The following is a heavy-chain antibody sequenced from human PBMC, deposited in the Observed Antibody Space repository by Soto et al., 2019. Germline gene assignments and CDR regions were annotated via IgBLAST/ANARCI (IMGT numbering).Heavy chain of an antibody. V-gene: IGHV4-59*08. D-gene: IGHD3-10*01. J-gene: IGHJ6*02. CDR2: IDNTGGT. CDR1: GDFISSHK. Sequence: QVQLQESGPGLVKPSGTLSLTCSVSGDFISSHKWSWIRRPPGKGLEWIGYIDNTGGTSYNPSLASRVTFSVDRSTKQFALWLRSVTAADTAVYYCVRQGIGHLHGLVDVWGPGTTVIVS. CDR3: VRQGIGHLHGLVDV.